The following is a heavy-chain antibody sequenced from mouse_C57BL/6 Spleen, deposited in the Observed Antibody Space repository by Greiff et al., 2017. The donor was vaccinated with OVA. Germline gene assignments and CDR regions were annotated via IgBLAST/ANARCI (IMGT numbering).Heavy chain of an antibody. CDR2: INPSSGYT. Sequence: QVHVKQSGAELARPGASVKMSCKASGYTFTSYTMHWVKQRPGQGLEWIGYINPSSGYTKYNQKFKDKATLTADKSSSTAYMQLSSLTSEDSAVYYCARSLYYCDYWGQGTTLTVSS. CDR3: ARSLYYCDY. V-gene: IGHV1-4*01. D-gene: IGHD6-1*01. J-gene: IGHJ2*01. CDR1: GYTFTSYT.